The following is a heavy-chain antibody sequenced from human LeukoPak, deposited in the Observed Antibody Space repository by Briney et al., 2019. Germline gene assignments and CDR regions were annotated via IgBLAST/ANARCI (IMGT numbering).Heavy chain of an antibody. V-gene: IGHV1-2*02. CDR3: ASSSRFWSGYYNWFDP. CDR2: INPNSGGT. D-gene: IGHD3-3*01. J-gene: IGHJ5*02. Sequence: ASVKVSCKASGYTFSGYYVHWVRQAPGQGLEWMGWINPNSGGTYYAQKFQGRVTMTRDTSINTAYMELRGVTSDDTAVYYCASSSRFWSGYYNWFDPWGQGTLVTVSS. CDR1: GYTFSGYY.